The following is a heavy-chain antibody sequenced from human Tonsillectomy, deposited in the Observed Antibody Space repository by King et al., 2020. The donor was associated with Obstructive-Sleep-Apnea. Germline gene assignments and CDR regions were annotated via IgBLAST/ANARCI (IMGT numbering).Heavy chain of an antibody. D-gene: IGHD2-21*02. V-gene: IGHV4-59*01. J-gene: IGHJ4*02. Sequence: QLQESGPGLVKPSETLSLTCTVSGGSISSYYWSWIRQPPGKGLEWIGYIYYSGSTNYNPSLKSRVTLSVDTSKNQFALKRSSVTAADTAVYYGARGSCCGDCPPVFDYWGQGTLVTVSS. CDR2: IYYSGST. CDR3: ARGSCCGDCPPVFDY. CDR1: GGSISSYY.